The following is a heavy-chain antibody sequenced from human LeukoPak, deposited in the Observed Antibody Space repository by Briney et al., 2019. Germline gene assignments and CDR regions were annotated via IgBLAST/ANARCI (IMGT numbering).Heavy chain of an antibody. J-gene: IGHJ1*01. Sequence: ASVKVSCKASGYTFTSYGISWVRQAPGQGLEWMGWISAYNGKTNYVQKLQGRVTMTTAKYTSTAYMELRSLRSDDTAVYYCASPTLSRYCSGGSCYEHWGQGTLVTVSS. CDR1: GYTFTSYG. CDR2: ISAYNGKT. D-gene: IGHD2-15*01. CDR3: ASPTLSRYCSGGSCYEH. V-gene: IGHV1-18*01.